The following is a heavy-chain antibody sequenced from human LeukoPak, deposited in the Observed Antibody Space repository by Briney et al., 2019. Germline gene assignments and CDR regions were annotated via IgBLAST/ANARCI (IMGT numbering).Heavy chain of an antibody. CDR3: ARDKHHYYDSSGPFRAFDI. J-gene: IGHJ3*02. Sequence: ASVTVSCTASGYTFTGYYMHWVRQAPGQGLEWMGWINPNSGGTNYAQKFQGRVTITRDTSISTAYMELSRLRSDDTAVYYCARDKHHYYDSSGPFRAFDIWGQGTMATVSS. V-gene: IGHV1-2*02. CDR2: INPNSGGT. D-gene: IGHD3-22*01. CDR1: GYTFTGYY.